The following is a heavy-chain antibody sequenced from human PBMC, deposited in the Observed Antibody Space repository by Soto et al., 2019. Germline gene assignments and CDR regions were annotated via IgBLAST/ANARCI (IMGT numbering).Heavy chain of an antibody. J-gene: IGHJ5*02. V-gene: IGHV1-3*01. CDR2: INAGNGNT. Sequence: QVQLVQSGAEVKKPGASMQDSCKASGYTFTSYAMHRVLQAPAQMLEGMGWINAGNGNTKSSQKFQGRVTINRDTSASTAYMELSSVRSEDTAVYYCAQGGYGSGISENWFDPWGQGTLVTVSS. D-gene: IGHD3-10*01. CDR1: GYTFTSYA. CDR3: AQGGYGSGISENWFDP.